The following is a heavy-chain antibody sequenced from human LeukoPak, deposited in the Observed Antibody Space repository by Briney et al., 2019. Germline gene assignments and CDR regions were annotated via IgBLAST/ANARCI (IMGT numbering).Heavy chain of an antibody. CDR3: ANMDGDSSGYYGSGWFDP. D-gene: IGHD3-22*01. Sequence: GGSLRLSCTTSGFTFGTHTMHWVRQAPGKGLEWVAFIRYDGSNKYYADSVKGRFTISRDNSKNTLYLQMNSLRAEDTAVYYCANMDGDSSGYYGSGWFDPWGQGTLVTVPS. CDR1: GFTFGTHT. CDR2: IRYDGSNK. J-gene: IGHJ5*02. V-gene: IGHV3-30*02.